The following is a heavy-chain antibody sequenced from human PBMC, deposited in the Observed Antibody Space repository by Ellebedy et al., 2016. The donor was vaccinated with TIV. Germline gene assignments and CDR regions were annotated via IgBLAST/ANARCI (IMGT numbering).Heavy chain of an antibody. D-gene: IGHD2-2*01. V-gene: IGHV1-18*04. CDR3: AMTDCSSTSCYGGYGMDV. CDR2: ISAYNGNT. Sequence: ASVKVSCKASGYTFTGYGINWVRQAPGQGLEWMGWISAYNGNTNYAQKFQGRVTITADESTSTAYMELSSLRSEDTAVYYCAMTDCSSTSCYGGYGMDVWGQGTTVTVSS. CDR1: GYTFTGYG. J-gene: IGHJ6*02.